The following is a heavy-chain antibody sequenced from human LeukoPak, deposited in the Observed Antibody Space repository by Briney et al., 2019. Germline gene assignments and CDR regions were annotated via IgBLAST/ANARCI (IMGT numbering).Heavy chain of an antibody. CDR3: ARDGYSGYDTFDY. D-gene: IGHD5-12*01. CDR1: GFTFSSYW. Sequence: GGSLRLSCAASGFTFSSYWMHWVRQAPGKGLEWVAVISYDGSNKYYADSVKGRFTISRDNSKNTLYLQMNSLRAEDTAVYYCARDGYSGYDTFDYWGQGTLVTVSS. CDR2: ISYDGSNK. V-gene: IGHV3-30*03. J-gene: IGHJ4*02.